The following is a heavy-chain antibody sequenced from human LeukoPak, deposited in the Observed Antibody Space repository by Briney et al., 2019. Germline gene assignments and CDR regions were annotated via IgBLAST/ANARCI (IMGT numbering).Heavy chain of an antibody. CDR3: ARDNYDSSGSFDY. CDR1: GYTFTSYG. Sequence: ASVKVSCKASGYTFTSYGISWVRQAPGQGLEWMGWISAYNGNTNYAQKLQGRVTMTRDTSISTAYMELSRLRSDDTAVYYCARDNYDSSGSFDYWGQGTLVTVSS. CDR2: ISAYNGNT. V-gene: IGHV1-18*01. J-gene: IGHJ4*02. D-gene: IGHD3-22*01.